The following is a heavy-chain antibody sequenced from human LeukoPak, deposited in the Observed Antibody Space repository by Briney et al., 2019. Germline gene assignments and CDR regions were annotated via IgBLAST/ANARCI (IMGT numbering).Heavy chain of an antibody. CDR1: GLTVSTNY. CDR3: ASENYYDSSGYFENPLYY. D-gene: IGHD3-22*01. CDR2: IYSGGGT. Sequence: GGSLRLSCEASGLTVSTNYMSWVRQAPGKGLEWVSGIYSGGGTYYSDFVKGRFTISRDNSKNTLYLQMNSVRAEDTAVYYCASENYYDSSGYFENPLYYWGQRTLVTVSS. V-gene: IGHV3-66*01. J-gene: IGHJ4*02.